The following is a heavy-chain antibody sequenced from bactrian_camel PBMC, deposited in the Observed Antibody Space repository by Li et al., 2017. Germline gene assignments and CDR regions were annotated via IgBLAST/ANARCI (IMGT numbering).Heavy chain of an antibody. Sequence: VQLVESGGGSVQTGGSLRLSCTTSGDAASMYCLGWFRQAPGKGREGVAAHGTDGSTMYDDSVKGRFTIDVDISNYTMFLRMKGLSPGDTATYYCAADPYCSNPVNKWRYWGQGTQVTVS. CDR3: AADPYCSNPVNKWRY. CDR2: HGTDGST. CDR1: GDAASMYC. J-gene: IGHJ4*01. D-gene: IGHD1*01. V-gene: IGHV3S53*01.